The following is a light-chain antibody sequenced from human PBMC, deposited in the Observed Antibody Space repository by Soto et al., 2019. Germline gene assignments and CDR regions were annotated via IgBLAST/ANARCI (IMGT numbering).Light chain of an antibody. Sequence: DIQMTQSPSSLSASVGDRVTITCQANKDIKNYLNWYQQRPGNAPKLLIYAASILETGVPSRFSGSGSGTYFTFTISSLQPEDVATYYCQHYDDLPWAFGQGTKVAIK. V-gene: IGKV1-33*01. CDR3: QHYDDLPWA. CDR2: AAS. J-gene: IGKJ1*01. CDR1: KDIKNY.